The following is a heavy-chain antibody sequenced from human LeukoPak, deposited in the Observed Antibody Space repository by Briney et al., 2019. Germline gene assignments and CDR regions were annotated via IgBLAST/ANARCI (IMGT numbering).Heavy chain of an antibody. CDR1: GYTFTPYG. CDR3: AREDIVVVPTSMRGGAFDY. D-gene: IGHD2-2*01. J-gene: IGHJ4*02. Sequence: ASVKVSCKASGYTFTPYGISWVRQAPGQGLEWMGWISGYNGNTTYTQNLQGRVTITTDTSTNTAYMELKTLTSDDPAVYYCAREDIVVVPTSMRGGAFDYWGQGTLVTVSS. V-gene: IGHV1-18*01. CDR2: ISGYNGNT.